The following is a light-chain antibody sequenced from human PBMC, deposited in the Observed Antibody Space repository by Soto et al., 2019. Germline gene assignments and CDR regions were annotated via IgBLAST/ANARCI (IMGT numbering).Light chain of an antibody. V-gene: IGLV6-57*04. J-gene: IGLJ2*01. CDR1: SGDIDSKY. CDR3: HSYDTTTVV. CDR2: EDN. Sequence: NFMLTQPRSVSESPGRTVTISCTRSSGDIDSKYVQWYQQRPGSAPTTVIFEDNQRASGVPDRFSGSIDTSSNSASLTISGLKTEDEATYYCHSYDTTTVVFGGGTKVTVL.